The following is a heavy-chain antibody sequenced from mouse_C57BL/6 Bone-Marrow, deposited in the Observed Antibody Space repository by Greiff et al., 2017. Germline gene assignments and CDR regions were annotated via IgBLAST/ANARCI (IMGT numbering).Heavy chain of an antibody. V-gene: IGHV14-4*01. CDR3: TPRVLWGNSYAMDY. CDR1: GFNIKDDY. J-gene: IGHJ4*01. D-gene: IGHD2-1*01. CDR2: IDPENGDT. Sequence: EVQLQESGAELVRPGASVKLSCTASGFNIKDDYMHWVKQRPEQGLEWIGWIDPENGDTEYGSKFQGKATITADTSSNTASLQLSSLTSEDTAVYYCTPRVLWGNSYAMDYWGQGTSVTVSS.